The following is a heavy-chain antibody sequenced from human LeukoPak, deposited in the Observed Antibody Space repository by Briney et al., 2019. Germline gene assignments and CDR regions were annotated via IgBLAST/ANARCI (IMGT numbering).Heavy chain of an antibody. V-gene: IGHV3-7*01. CDR1: GFTFSSYW. CDR2: IKQVGSEK. J-gene: IGHJ4*02. Sequence: PGGSLRLSCAASGFTFSSYWMSWVRQAPGRGLEWVANIKQVGSEKYYVDSVKGRFSISRDNAKNSLYLQMNSLRAEDTAVYYCARDSGSRITMIVAPLDYWGQGTLVTVSS. D-gene: IGHD3-22*01. CDR3: ARDSGSRITMIVAPLDY.